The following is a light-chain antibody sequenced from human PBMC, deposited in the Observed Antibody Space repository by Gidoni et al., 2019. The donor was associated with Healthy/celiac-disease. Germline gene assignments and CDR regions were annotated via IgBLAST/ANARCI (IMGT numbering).Light chain of an antibody. CDR2: WAS. CDR3: QQYYSTLCT. V-gene: IGKV4-1*01. Sequence: DIVMTQSPDSLAVSLGERATINCKSSQSVLYSSNNKNYLAWYQQKPGQPPKLLIYWASTRESGVPDRFSGSGSGTDFTLTISSLQAEDVAVYYCQQYYSTLCTFXGXTKVEIK. J-gene: IGKJ4*01. CDR1: QSVLYSSNNKNY.